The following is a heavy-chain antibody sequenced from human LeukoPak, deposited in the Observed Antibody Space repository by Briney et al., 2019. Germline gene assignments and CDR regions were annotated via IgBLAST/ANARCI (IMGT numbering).Heavy chain of an antibody. D-gene: IGHD2-2*01. CDR3: ARGVVVVPAMPWRVVTPADWFHP. V-gene: IGHV3-74*01. J-gene: IGHJ5*02. CDR1: GFTFSSYW. Sequence: GGSLRLSCAASGFTFSSYWMHWVRQAPGKGLVWVSRINSDGSSTSYADSVKGRFTISRDNAKNTLYLQMNSLRAEDTAVYYCARGVVVVPAMPWRVVTPADWFHPWGKGTLVSVSS. CDR2: INSDGSST.